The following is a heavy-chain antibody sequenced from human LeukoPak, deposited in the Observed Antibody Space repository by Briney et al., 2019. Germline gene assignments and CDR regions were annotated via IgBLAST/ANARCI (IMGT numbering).Heavy chain of an antibody. D-gene: IGHD1-26*01. V-gene: IGHV3-23*01. CDR1: GFTFTSYS. CDR2: ISDRGDYT. J-gene: IGHJ4*02. Sequence: GGSLRLSCAASGFTFTSYSMSWVRQAPGKGLEWVSGISDRGDYTYYADSVKGRFTISRDNSKNTLYLQMNSLRAEDTAVYYCARDEMGAFDYGGRGTVVTVSS. CDR3: ARDEMGAFDY.